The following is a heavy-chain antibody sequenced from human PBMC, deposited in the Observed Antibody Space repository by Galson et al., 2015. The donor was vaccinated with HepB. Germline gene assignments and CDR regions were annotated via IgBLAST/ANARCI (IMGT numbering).Heavy chain of an antibody. D-gene: IGHD3-22*01. CDR1: GYNFTSYG. CDR3: TRDYGRVVVPPFYY. V-gene: IGHV1-18*01. CDR2: ISGNKAKP. Sequence: SVKVSCKASGYNFTSYGISWVRQAPGQGLEWMGWISGNKAKPNYAQKLQDRVTLTTDTSTSTSYMELRSLRSDDTAVYYCTRDYGRVVVPPFYYWGQGTLVTVSS. J-gene: IGHJ4*02.